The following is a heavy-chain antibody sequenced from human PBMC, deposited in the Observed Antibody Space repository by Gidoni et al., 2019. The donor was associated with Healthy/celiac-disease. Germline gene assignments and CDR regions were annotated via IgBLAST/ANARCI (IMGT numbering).Heavy chain of an antibody. V-gene: IGHV1-58*01. CDR3: AALRGSSGYYPIAPDAFDI. J-gene: IGHJ3*02. Sequence: QMQLVQSGPEVKTPGTSVKVSCKASGFTFTRSAVQWGRQAREQRLGWIGWIVVGSGNTNYAQKFQERGTITRDMSTSTAYMELSSLRSEDTAVYYCAALRGSSGYYPIAPDAFDIWGQGTMVTVSS. CDR2: IVVGSGNT. D-gene: IGHD3-22*01. CDR1: GFTFTRSA.